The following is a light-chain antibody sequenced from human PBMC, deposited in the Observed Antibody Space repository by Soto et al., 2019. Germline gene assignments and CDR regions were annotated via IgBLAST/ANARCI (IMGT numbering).Light chain of an antibody. CDR1: QSLSSGY. CDR3: HQYDTSPRT. J-gene: IGKJ1*01. CDR2: AAS. V-gene: IGKV3-20*01. Sequence: VLTQSPGTLSLSTGERATLSCRASQSLSSGYLAWYQQKPGQAPRILIYAASSRATGIPDRFSGSGSGTDFTLTISRLEPEDFAVYYCHQYDTSPRTFGQGTKVDIK.